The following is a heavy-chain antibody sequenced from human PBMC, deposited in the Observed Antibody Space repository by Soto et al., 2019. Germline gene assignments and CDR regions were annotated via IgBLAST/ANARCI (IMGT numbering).Heavy chain of an antibody. J-gene: IGHJ6*02. CDR2: INPNSGGT. CDR1: GYTFTGDY. CDR3: ARVGCIGGSGYDRYYYYGLDV. Sequence: WASVKVSCKASGYTFTGDYMHWVRQAPGQGLEWMGWINPNSGGTNYAQKFQGRVTMTRDTSISTAYMELSRLRSDDTAVYYCARVGCIGGSGYDRYYYYGLDVWGQGTTVTVSS. V-gene: IGHV1-2*02. D-gene: IGHD2-15*01.